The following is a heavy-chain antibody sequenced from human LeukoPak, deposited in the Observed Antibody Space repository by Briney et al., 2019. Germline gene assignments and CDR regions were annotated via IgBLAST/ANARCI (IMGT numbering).Heavy chain of an antibody. CDR3: AKLTSTGKAPFDD. D-gene: IGHD2-8*02. CDR1: GFTFSNYA. Sequence: PGGSLRLSCAASGFTFSNYAMSWVRQAPGKGLEWVSGISWNSFSIAYADSVKGRFTISRDNAKNSLYLQINSLRAEDTALYYCAKLTSTGKAPFDDWGQGTLVTVSS. V-gene: IGHV3-9*01. J-gene: IGHJ4*02. CDR2: ISWNSFSI.